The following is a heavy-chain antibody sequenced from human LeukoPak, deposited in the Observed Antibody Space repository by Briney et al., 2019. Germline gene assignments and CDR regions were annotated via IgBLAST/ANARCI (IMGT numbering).Heavy chain of an antibody. J-gene: IGHJ5*02. CDR1: GFTFSSYS. Sequence: GGSLRLSCAASGFTFSSYSMNWVRQAPGKGLEWVSYISSSSSTIYYADSVKGRFTISRDNAKNSLYLQMNSLRDEDTAVYYCATDRHRSSGYYPSSWGQGTLVTVSS. CDR3: ATDRHRSSGYYPSS. CDR2: ISSSSSTI. V-gene: IGHV3-48*02. D-gene: IGHD3-22*01.